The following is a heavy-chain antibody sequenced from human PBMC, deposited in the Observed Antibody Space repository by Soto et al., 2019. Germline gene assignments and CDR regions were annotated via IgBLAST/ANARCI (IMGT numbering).Heavy chain of an antibody. Sequence: GASVKVSCKASGGTFSSYAISWVRQAPGQGLEWMGGIIPIFGTANYAQKFQGRVTITADESTSTAYMELSSLRSEDTAVYYCARAYDFWSGQDYYYYGMDVWGQGTTVTVSS. D-gene: IGHD3-3*01. CDR3: ARAYDFWSGQDYYYYGMDV. J-gene: IGHJ6*02. CDR2: IIPIFGTA. V-gene: IGHV1-69*13. CDR1: GGTFSSYA.